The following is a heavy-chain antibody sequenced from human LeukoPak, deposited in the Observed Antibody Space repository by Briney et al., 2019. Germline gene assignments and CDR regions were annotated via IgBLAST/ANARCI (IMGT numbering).Heavy chain of an antibody. CDR2: IKRGGSEK. CDR3: VSAVRGSSFAI. Sequence: PGGSLRLSCAASGFIFSNYWMGWVRQARGKGGEGLANIKRGGSEKYYVDCVKGRFSISRDYAKNSLYLQMNSLRAEDTAVYYCVSAVRGSSFAICGQGTKVTVSS. D-gene: IGHD3-10*02. V-gene: IGHV3-7*03. CDR1: GFIFSNYW. J-gene: IGHJ3*02.